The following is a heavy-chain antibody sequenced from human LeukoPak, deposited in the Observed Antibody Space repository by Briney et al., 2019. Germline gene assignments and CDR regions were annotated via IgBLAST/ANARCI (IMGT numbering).Heavy chain of an antibody. CDR2: IYPGDSDT. CDR1: GYSFTSYW. D-gene: IGHD3-22*01. Sequence: GESLKISCKGSGYSFTSYWIGWVRQMPGKGLKWMGIIYPGDSDTRYSPSFQGQVTISADKSISTAYLQWSSLKASDTAMYYCARRHYYYDRSGFYYYFDTWGQGTQVTVTS. CDR3: ARRHYYYDRSGFYYYFDT. J-gene: IGHJ4*02. V-gene: IGHV5-51*01.